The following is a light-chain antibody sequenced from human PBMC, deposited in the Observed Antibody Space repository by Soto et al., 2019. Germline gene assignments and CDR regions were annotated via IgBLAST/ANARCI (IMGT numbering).Light chain of an antibody. Sequence: QSVLTQPASVSGSPGQSITISCTGTSSDVCGYNYVSWYQQHPGKAPKLMIYEVSNRPSGVSNRFSGSKSGNTASLTISGLQAEDEADYYCSSYTSSSPVVFGGGTKLTVL. J-gene: IGLJ2*01. CDR2: EVS. V-gene: IGLV2-14*01. CDR1: SSDVCGYNY. CDR3: SSYTSSSPVV.